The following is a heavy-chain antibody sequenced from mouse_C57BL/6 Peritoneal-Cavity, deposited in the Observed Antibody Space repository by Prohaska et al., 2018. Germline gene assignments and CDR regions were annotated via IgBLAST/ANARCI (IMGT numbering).Heavy chain of an antibody. CDR1: GYSITSGYY. D-gene: IGHD2-3*01. CDR2: ISYDGSN. J-gene: IGHJ2*01. CDR3: ASLYDGYSLDY. V-gene: IGHV3-6*01. Sequence: DVQLQESGPGLVKPSQSLSLTCSVTGYSITSGYYWNWIRQFPGNKLEWMGYISYDGSNNYNPSLKNRISITRDTSKNQFFLKLNSVTTEDTATYYCASLYDGYSLDYWGQGTTLTFSS.